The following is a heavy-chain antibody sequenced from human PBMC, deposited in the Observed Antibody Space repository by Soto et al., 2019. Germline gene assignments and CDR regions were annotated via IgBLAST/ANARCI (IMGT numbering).Heavy chain of an antibody. CDR3: AKYSSSGTLSLKDYYYYYGMDV. CDR2: ISGSGGST. D-gene: IGHD3-10*01. CDR1: GFTFSSYA. V-gene: IGHV3-23*01. Sequence: GGSLRLSCAASGFTFSSYAMSWVRQAPGKGLEWVSAISGSGGSTYYADSVKGRFTISRDNSKNTLYLQMNSLRAEDTAVYYCAKYSSSGTLSLKDYYYYYGMDVWGQGTTVTVSS. J-gene: IGHJ6*02.